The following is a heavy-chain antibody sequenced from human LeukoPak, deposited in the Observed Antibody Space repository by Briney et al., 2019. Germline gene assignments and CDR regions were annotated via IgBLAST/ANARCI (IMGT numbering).Heavy chain of an antibody. D-gene: IGHD6-13*01. CDR2: IYTSGST. CDR1: GDSITGYY. J-gene: IGHJ4*02. Sequence: SETLSLTCSVSGDSITGYYWNWIRQVAGKGLEWIGRIYTSGSTTYNPSLQSRVTMSIDTSKSRFSLQLTSVTAADTAVYYCAKDGPYSANYFDYWGQGTLVTVSS. V-gene: IGHV4-4*07. CDR3: AKDGPYSANYFDY.